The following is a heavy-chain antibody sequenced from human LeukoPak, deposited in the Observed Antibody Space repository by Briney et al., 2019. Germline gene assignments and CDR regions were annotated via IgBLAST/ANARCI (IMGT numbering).Heavy chain of an antibody. D-gene: IGHD3-16*01. CDR2: ISSSSSYI. V-gene: IGHV3-21*01. CDR3: AKDQGPHALFGVFDY. J-gene: IGHJ4*02. CDR1: GFTFSSYS. Sequence: GSLRLSCTASGFTFSSYSMNWVRQAPGKGLEWVSSISSSSSYIYYADSVKGRFTISRDNSKNTLYLQMNSLRAEDTAVYYCAKDQGPHALFGVFDYWGQETLVTASS.